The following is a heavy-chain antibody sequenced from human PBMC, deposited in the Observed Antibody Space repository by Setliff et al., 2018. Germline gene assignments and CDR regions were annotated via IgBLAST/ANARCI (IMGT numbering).Heavy chain of an antibody. CDR2: IYYSGST. CDR1: GGSISSSSYY. J-gene: IGHJ4*02. Sequence: SETLSLTCTVSGGSISSSSYYWGWIRQPPGKGLEWIGSIYYSGSTYYNPSLKSRVTISVDTSKNQFSLKLSSVTAADTAVYYCARGRVEMATITPFDYWGQGTLVTVPS. CDR3: ARGRVEMATITPFDY. V-gene: IGHV4-39*07. D-gene: IGHD5-12*01.